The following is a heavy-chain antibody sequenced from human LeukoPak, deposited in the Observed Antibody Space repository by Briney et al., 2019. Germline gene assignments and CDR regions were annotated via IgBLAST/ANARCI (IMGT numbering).Heavy chain of an antibody. CDR1: GYTFTSFG. CDR2: ISAYNGNT. D-gene: IGHD2-2*01. CDR3: ARTCPLMYCSSSFFDP. Sequence: ASVNVSCKASGYTFTSFGISWVRQAPGQGLEWMGWISAYNGNTNYAQKFQGRVTMATDTSTSTAYMELRSLRSDDTAVYYCARTCPLMYCSSSFFDPWGQGTLVTVSS. V-gene: IGHV1-18*01. J-gene: IGHJ5*02.